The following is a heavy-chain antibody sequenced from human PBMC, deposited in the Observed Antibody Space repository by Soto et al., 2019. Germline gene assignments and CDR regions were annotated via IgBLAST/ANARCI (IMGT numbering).Heavy chain of an antibody. CDR2: ISHSGTS. CDR1: GGSISSSHW. Sequence: QVQLQESGPGLVKPSGTLSLTCAVSGGSISSSHWWTWVRQSPGKGLEYIGEISHSGTSNSNPSLKSRVTLSVDRSKNHFSLTLTSVTAADTAVYYCARVVLSITRGAFDVWGQGTPVIVSS. D-gene: IGHD1-20*01. J-gene: IGHJ3*01. CDR3: ARVVLSITRGAFDV. V-gene: IGHV4-4*02.